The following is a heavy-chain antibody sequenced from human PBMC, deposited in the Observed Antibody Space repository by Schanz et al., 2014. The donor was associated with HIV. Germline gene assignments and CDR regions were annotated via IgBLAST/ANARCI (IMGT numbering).Heavy chain of an antibody. CDR2: IWYDGSNK. J-gene: IGHJ4*02. V-gene: IGHV3-33*06. CDR1: GFTFSYA. D-gene: IGHD3-22*01. Sequence: VQLLESGGGLVQPGGSLRLSCAASGFTFSYAMSWVRQAPGKGLEWVAVIWYDGSNKYYADSVKGRFTTSRDNSKHTLYLQMNGLRTDDTAVYYCAKALRDHYDATGYSRYWGQGILVTVSA. CDR3: AKALRDHYDATGYSRY.